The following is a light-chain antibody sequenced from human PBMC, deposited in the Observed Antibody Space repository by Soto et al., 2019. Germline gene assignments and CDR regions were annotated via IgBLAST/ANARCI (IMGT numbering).Light chain of an antibody. CDR2: DAS. CDR3: QQFNSYLLT. CDR1: EDIASA. J-gene: IGKJ4*01. Sequence: AIQLTQSPSSLSASVGDRVTITCRASEDIASALAWYQQRPGKTPTLLIYDASNLESGVPSRFTGGGSGTDFTLTISSLQPEDFATYYCQQFNSYLLTFGGGTKVEI. V-gene: IGKV1-13*02.